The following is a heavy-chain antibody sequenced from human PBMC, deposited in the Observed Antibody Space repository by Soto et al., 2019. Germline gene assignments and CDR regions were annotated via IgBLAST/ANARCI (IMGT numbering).Heavy chain of an antibody. CDR1: GFAFGSYW. D-gene: IGHD1-1*01. CDR2: ISQDGAIA. Sequence: VQLVESGGGLVQPGGSLRLSCAASGFAFGSYWMHWVRQASGKGLVWVSRISQDGAIATQADSVKGRFTISRDNAKNTLFLQMNSLRAVDTAVYYCLRDQRHWNEFADQWGQGTLVTVSS. J-gene: IGHJ4*02. V-gene: IGHV3-74*01. CDR3: LRDQRHWNEFADQ.